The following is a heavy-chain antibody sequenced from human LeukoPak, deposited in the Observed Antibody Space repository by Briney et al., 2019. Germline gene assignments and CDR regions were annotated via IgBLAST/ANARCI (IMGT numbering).Heavy chain of an antibody. CDR1: GFTFSSNA. Sequence: GGSLRLSCAASGFTFSSNAMSWVRQAPGKGLEWVSGVSGSGDSTYYADSVKGRFTISRDNAWNSLYLQMNSLRAEDTAVYYCARGQYGSGIDYWGQGTLVTVSS. V-gene: IGHV3-23*01. J-gene: IGHJ4*02. D-gene: IGHD3-10*01. CDR2: VSGSGDST. CDR3: ARGQYGSGIDY.